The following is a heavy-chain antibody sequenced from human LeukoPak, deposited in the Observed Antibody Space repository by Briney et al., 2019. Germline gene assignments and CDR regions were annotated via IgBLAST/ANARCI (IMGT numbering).Heavy chain of an antibody. CDR3: ARGGSSGNIDY. J-gene: IGHJ4*02. Sequence: GGSLRLSCAASGLTFSIYAMSWVRQAPGKGLEWVSGISGSGTNTYYADSVKGRFTISRDNAKNSLYLQMNSLRAEDTAVYYCARGGSSGNIDYWGQGILVTVSS. CDR2: ISGSGTNT. CDR1: GLTFSIYA. V-gene: IGHV3-23*01. D-gene: IGHD1-26*01.